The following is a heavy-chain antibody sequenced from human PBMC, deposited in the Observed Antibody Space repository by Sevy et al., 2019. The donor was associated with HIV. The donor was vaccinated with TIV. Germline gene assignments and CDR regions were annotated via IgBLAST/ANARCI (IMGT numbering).Heavy chain of an antibody. CDR1: GFTFSRYG. V-gene: IGHV3-30*18. Sequence: GGSLRLSCAASGFTFSRYGMHWVRQAPGKGLEWVAVISYDGSNKYYADSVKGRFTISRDNSKNTLYLQMNSLRTEDTAVYYCAKDTSEGENFDHWGQRTLVTVSS. CDR3: AKDTSEGENFDH. D-gene: IGHD3-16*01. J-gene: IGHJ4*02. CDR2: ISYDGSNK.